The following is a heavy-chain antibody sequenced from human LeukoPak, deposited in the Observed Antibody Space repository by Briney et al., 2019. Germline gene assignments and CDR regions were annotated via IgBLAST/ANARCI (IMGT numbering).Heavy chain of an antibody. CDR3: ARSQNYYGSGDY. J-gene: IGHJ4*02. Sequence: SEALSLTCTVSGDSVSNGNYYWSWLRQPPGKALEWIGYIYYTGKTYYNPSLEGRVTILVDTSRNHFSVKLSSVTAADTAVYYCARSQNYYGSGDYWSQGTLVTVSS. V-gene: IGHV4-61*03. D-gene: IGHD3-10*01. CDR2: IYYTGKT. CDR1: GDSVSNGNYY.